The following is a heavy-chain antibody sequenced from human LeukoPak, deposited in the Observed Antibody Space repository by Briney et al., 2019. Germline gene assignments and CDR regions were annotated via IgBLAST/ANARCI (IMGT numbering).Heavy chain of an antibody. Sequence: PGGSLRLSCAASGFTFSSYAMSWVRQAPGKGLEWVSAISGSGGSTYYADSVKGRFTISRDNAKNSLYLQMNSLRADDTAVYYCARDRVNWNDWFDPWGQGTLVTVSS. V-gene: IGHV3-23*01. CDR1: GFTFSSYA. CDR3: ARDRVNWNDWFDP. CDR2: ISGSGGST. J-gene: IGHJ5*02. D-gene: IGHD1-1*01.